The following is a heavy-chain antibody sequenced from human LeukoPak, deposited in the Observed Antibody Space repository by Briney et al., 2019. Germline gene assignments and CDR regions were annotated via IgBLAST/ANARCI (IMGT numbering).Heavy chain of an antibody. D-gene: IGHD1-26*01. Sequence: GESLQISCQGSGYRFTSYWIGWVRQMPGKGLEWMGIIYPGDSDTRYSPSFQGQVTISADKSISTAYLQWSSLKASDTAMYYCARRISGSYFDYWGQGTLVTVSS. V-gene: IGHV5-51*01. CDR3: ARRISGSYFDY. J-gene: IGHJ4*02. CDR2: IYPGDSDT. CDR1: GYRFTSYW.